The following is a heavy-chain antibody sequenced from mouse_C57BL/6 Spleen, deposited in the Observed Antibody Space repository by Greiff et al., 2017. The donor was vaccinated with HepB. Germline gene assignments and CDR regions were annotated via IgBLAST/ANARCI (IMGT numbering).Heavy chain of an antibody. D-gene: IGHD4-1*01. CDR1: GYTFTDYY. V-gene: IGHV1-19*01. J-gene: IGHJ2*01. CDR2: INPYNGGT. Sequence: VQLKESGPVLVKPGASVKMSCKASGYTFTDYYMNWVKQSHGKSLEWIGVINPYNGGTSYNQKFKGKATLTVDKSSSTAYMELNSLTSEDSAVYYCARGWDKGIYFDYWGQGTTLTVSS. CDR3: ARGWDKGIYFDY.